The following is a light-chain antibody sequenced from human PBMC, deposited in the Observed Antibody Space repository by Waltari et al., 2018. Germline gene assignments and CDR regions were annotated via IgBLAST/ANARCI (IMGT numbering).Light chain of an antibody. Sequence: AIQMTQSPSSLSASTGDSVTMTCRASQHILNYLAWYQQKPGKAPKLLIYSASTLQGGVPSRFSGSGSGTEFTLTITRLESEDFATYYCQQFYSYPVTFGQGTKVEIK. CDR2: SAS. CDR1: QHILNY. CDR3: QQFYSYPVT. V-gene: IGKV1-8*01. J-gene: IGKJ1*01.